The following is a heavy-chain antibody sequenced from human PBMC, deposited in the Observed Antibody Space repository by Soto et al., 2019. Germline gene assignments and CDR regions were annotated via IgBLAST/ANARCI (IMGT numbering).Heavy chain of an antibody. V-gene: IGHV4-31*03. Sequence: SETLSLTGTVSGGSISSGGYYWSWIRQHPGKGLEWIGYIYYSGSTYYNPSLKSRVTISVDTSKNQFSLKLSSVTAADTAVYYCARGTNYYGSGSYMAPYYYYGMDVWGQGTTVTVSS. D-gene: IGHD3-10*01. CDR3: ARGTNYYGSGSYMAPYYYYGMDV. CDR2: IYYSGST. CDR1: GGSISSGGYY. J-gene: IGHJ6*02.